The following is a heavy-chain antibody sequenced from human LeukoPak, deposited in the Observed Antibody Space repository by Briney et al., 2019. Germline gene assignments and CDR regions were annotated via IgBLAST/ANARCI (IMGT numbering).Heavy chain of an antibody. CDR1: GGTLSSYT. Sequence: ASVKVSCKASGGTLSSYTISWVRQAPGQGLEWMGRIIPILGIANYAQKFQGRVTITADKSTSTAYMELSSLRSEDTAVYYCARAWVVVPAAIDYYYMDVWGKGTTVTVSS. V-gene: IGHV1-69*02. CDR3: ARAWVVVPAAIDYYYMDV. D-gene: IGHD2-2*02. J-gene: IGHJ6*03. CDR2: IIPILGIA.